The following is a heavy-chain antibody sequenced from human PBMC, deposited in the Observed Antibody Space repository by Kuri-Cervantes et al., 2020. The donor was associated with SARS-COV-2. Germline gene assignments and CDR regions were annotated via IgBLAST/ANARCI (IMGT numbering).Heavy chain of an antibody. D-gene: IGHD3-10*01. Sequence: GGSLRLSCAASGFTFDDYAMHWVRQAPGKGLEWVSGISWNSGSIGYADSVKGRFTISRDNAKNSLYLQMNSLRAEDTAVYYCASHRGPNWFDPWGQGTLVTVSS. CDR1: GFTFDDYA. CDR3: ASHRGPNWFDP. J-gene: IGHJ5*02. CDR2: ISWNSGSI. V-gene: IGHV3-9*01.